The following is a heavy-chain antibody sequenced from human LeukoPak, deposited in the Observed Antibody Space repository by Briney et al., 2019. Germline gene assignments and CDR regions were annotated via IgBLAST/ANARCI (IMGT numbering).Heavy chain of an antibody. CDR1: GFTFSNYA. D-gene: IGHD3-10*01. V-gene: IGHV3-23*01. CDR3: AKGLYGSGSYDY. J-gene: IGHJ4*02. CDR2: ISGSGGST. Sequence: GSLRLSCAASGFTFSNYAMNWVRQAPGKGLEWVSAISGSGGSTNYADSVKGRFTISRDNSKNTLYLQMNSLRAEDTAAYYCAKGLYGSGSYDYWGQGTLVTVSS.